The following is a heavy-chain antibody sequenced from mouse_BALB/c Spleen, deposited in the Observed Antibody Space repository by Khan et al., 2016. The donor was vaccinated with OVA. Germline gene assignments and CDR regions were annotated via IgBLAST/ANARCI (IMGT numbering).Heavy chain of an antibody. CDR1: GYSITSGYF. J-gene: IGHJ3*01. CDR2: IRYDGDY. CDR3: ARGGSSGPAWFTS. V-gene: IGHV3-6*02. Sequence: EVQLQESGPGLVKPSQSLSLTCSVTGYSITSGYFWNWIRQFPGNKLEWMGYIRYDGDYNYNPSLKNRISIIRDTSKNQIFLRLNSVTPEDTATYYCARGGSSGPAWFTSWGQGTLLTVSA. D-gene: IGHD3-1*01.